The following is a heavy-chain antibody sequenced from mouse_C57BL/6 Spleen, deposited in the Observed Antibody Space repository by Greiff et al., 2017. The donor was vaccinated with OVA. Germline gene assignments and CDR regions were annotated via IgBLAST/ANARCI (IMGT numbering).Heavy chain of an antibody. V-gene: IGHV3-6*01. CDR3: ARVQYGNYGDYAMDY. CDR1: GYSITSGYY. CDR2: ISYDGSN. J-gene: IGHJ4*01. Sequence: EVKLLESGPGLVKPSQSLSLTCSVTGYSITSGYYWNWIRQFPGNKLEWMGYISYDGSNNYNPSLKNRISITRDTSKNQFFLKLNSVTTEDTATYYCARVQYGNYGDYAMDYWGQGTSVTVSS. D-gene: IGHD2-1*01.